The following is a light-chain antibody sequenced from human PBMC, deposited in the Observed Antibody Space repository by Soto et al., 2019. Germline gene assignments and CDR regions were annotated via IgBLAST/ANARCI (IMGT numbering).Light chain of an antibody. Sequence: EIVMTHSPATLSVSPGERATLSCRASQSISSNLAWYQQKPGQAPRLLIYGASTRATCIPATFSGSGSGTDFPLTISSLQSEDVAVYYCQQYNNWPFTFGPGTKVDIK. CDR1: QSISSN. CDR3: QQYNNWPFT. J-gene: IGKJ3*01. V-gene: IGKV3-15*01. CDR2: GAS.